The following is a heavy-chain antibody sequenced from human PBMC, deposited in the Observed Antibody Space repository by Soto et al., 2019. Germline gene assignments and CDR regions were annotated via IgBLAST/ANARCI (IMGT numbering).Heavy chain of an antibody. J-gene: IGHJ5*02. CDR2: IDPRDSYT. D-gene: IGHD2-2*01. CDR1: GYTFTTFW. CDR3: ARLFCSSSTCDSWFDP. Sequence: LGESLKISCTGFGYTFTTFWISWVRQMPGRGLEWMGRIDPRDSYTNYSPSFQGHVTISADKSISTAYLQWGSLKASDTAMYCCARLFCSSSTCDSWFDPWGQGTLVTVSS. V-gene: IGHV5-10-1*01.